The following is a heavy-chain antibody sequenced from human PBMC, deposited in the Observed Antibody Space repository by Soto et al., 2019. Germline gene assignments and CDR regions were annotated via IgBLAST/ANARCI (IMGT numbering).Heavy chain of an antibody. Sequence: QVQLVQSGAEVKKPGSSVKVSCKASGGTFSSYGINWVRQAPGQGLEWMGGSIPVFGTTNYAQKFQGRGKITADESTSTAYMDLRSLRSEDTAMYYCARGNYGDYGYWGQGTLVTVSA. V-gene: IGHV1-69*01. CDR3: ARGNYGDYGY. CDR2: SIPVFGTT. CDR1: GGTFSSYG. J-gene: IGHJ4*02. D-gene: IGHD4-17*01.